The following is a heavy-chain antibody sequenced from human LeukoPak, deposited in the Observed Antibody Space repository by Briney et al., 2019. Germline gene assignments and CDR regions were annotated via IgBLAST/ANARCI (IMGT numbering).Heavy chain of an antibody. V-gene: IGHV3-11*04. Sequence: GGSLRLSCAASGFTFSDYYMSWIRQAPGKGLEWVSYIRSSGSTIYYAASVKGRFTISRDNAKNSLYLQMNSLRAEDTAVYYCARDGFITMVRGVMDYWGQGTLVTVSS. CDR1: GFTFSDYY. CDR3: ARDGFITMVRGVMDY. J-gene: IGHJ4*02. CDR2: IRSSGSTI. D-gene: IGHD3-10*01.